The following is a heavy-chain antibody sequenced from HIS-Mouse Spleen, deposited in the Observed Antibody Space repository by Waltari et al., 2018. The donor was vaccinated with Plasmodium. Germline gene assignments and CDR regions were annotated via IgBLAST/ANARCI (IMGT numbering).Heavy chain of an antibody. Sequence: QVQLQQWGAGLLKPSETLSLTCAVYGGSFSGYYWSWIRQPPGKGLEWIGEINHSGSTNYNPSLKSRVNISVDTSKNQFSLKLSSVTAADTAVYYCARPKYCSGGSCYAPFDYWGQGTLVTVSS. D-gene: IGHD2-15*01. J-gene: IGHJ4*02. V-gene: IGHV4-34*01. CDR2: INHSGST. CDR3: ARPKYCSGGSCYAPFDY. CDR1: GGSFSGYY.